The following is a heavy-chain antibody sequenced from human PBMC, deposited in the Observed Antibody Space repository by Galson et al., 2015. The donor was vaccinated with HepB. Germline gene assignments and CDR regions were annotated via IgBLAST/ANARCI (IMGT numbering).Heavy chain of an antibody. CDR1: GYSFINYW. Sequence: QSGAEVKKPGESLTISCKGSGYSFINYWIGWVRQMPGKGLECMGIIYPGDSDTRYSPSFQGQVTISVDKSISTAYLQWSTLKASDPAMYYCASLWTTSATADAFDIWGQGTTVTVSS. CDR2: IYPGDSDT. V-gene: IGHV5-51*01. D-gene: IGHD3/OR15-3a*01. CDR3: ASLWTTSATADAFDI. J-gene: IGHJ3*02.